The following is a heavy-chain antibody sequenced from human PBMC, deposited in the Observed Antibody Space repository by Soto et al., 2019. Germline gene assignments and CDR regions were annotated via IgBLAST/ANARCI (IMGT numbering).Heavy chain of an antibody. CDR3: ARASYYYDSSGYPQRYYFDY. CDR1: GFTFSSYA. CDR2: ISGSGGST. V-gene: IGHV3-23*01. Sequence: PGGSLRLSCAASGFTFSSYAMSWVRQAPGKGLEWVSAISGSGGSTYYADSVKGRFTISRDNSKNTLYLQMNSLRAEDTAVYYCARASYYYDSSGYPQRYYFDYWGQGTLVTVSS. D-gene: IGHD3-22*01. J-gene: IGHJ4*02.